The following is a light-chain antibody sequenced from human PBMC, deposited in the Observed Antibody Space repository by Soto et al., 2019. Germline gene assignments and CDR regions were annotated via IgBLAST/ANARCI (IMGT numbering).Light chain of an antibody. CDR3: LSYAANYNHV. J-gene: IGLJ1*01. CDR1: SSDVGAYDF. V-gene: IGLV2-8*01. Sequence: QSVLTQPPSASGSPGQSVTISCTGTSSDVGAYDFVSWYQQHPGKAPKLMIYEVSKRPSGVPDRFSGSKSGNTASLTVSGPQPDDEADYCCLSYAANYNHVFGTGTKVTVL. CDR2: EVS.